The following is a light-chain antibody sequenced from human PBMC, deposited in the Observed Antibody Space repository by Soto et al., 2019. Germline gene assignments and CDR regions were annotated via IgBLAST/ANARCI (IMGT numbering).Light chain of an antibody. V-gene: IGKV1-6*01. Sequence: AIQMAQPPSSLSASVGDRVTITCRASQGIRNDLGWYQQKPGKAPKLLIYAASSLQSGVPSRFSGSGSGTDFTLTISSLQPEDFATYYCLQDYNYPLTFGGGTNVEIK. CDR1: QGIRND. J-gene: IGKJ4*01. CDR2: AAS. CDR3: LQDYNYPLT.